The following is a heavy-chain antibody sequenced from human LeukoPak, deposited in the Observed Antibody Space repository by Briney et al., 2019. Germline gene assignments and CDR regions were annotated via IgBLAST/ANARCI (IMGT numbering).Heavy chain of an antibody. V-gene: IGHV3-48*01. CDR2: ISSSSSTI. CDR1: GFTFSSYS. Sequence: PGGSLRLSCAASGFTFSSYSMNWVRQAPGKGLEWVSYISSSSSTIYYADSVKGRFTISRDNAKNSLYLQMNSLRAEDTAVYYCARLDSGSSYGPLVWGQGTLVTVSS. J-gene: IGHJ4*02. D-gene: IGHD1-26*01. CDR3: ARLDSGSSYGPLV.